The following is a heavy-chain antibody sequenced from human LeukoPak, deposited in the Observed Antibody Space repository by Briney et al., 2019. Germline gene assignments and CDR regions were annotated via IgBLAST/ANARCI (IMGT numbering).Heavy chain of an antibody. CDR1: GFTFSSYA. CDR2: ISGSGGST. D-gene: IGHD3-9*01. J-gene: IGHJ4*02. Sequence: PGGSLRLSCAASGFTFSSYAMSWVRQAPGKGLEWVSAISGSGGSTYYADSVKGRLTIPRDNSKNTLYLQMNSLRAEDTAVYYCAKDPANYDILTGYYSWGQGTLVTVSS. V-gene: IGHV3-23*01. CDR3: AKDPANYDILTGYYS.